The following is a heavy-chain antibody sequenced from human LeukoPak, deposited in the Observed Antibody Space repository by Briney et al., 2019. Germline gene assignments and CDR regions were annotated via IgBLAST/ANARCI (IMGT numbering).Heavy chain of an antibody. CDR1: GYTFTSYY. V-gene: IGHV1-46*01. CDR3: ARLGVTDY. J-gene: IGHJ4*02. D-gene: IGHD2-21*02. CDR2: INPSGGNT. Sequence: GASVNVSCKASGYTFTSYYMHWVRQAPGQGLEWMGIINPSGGNTSYAQKFQGRVTMTRDTSTSTIYMELSSLRSDDTAVYYCARLGVTDYWGQGTLVTVSS.